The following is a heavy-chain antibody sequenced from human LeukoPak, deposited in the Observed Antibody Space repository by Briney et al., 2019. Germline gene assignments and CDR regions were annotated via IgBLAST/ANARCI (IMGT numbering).Heavy chain of an antibody. Sequence: GGSLRLSCAASGLTFSSHWMHWVRQAPGKGLVWVSRITNDGSSTTYADSVKGRFTISRDNAKNTLYLKMNTLRAEDTAIYFCARGGFTGTSCPYFDYWGQGTLVTVSS. CDR2: ITNDGSST. D-gene: IGHD2-2*01. CDR3: ARGGFTGTSCPYFDY. J-gene: IGHJ4*02. CDR1: GLTFSSHW. V-gene: IGHV3-74*01.